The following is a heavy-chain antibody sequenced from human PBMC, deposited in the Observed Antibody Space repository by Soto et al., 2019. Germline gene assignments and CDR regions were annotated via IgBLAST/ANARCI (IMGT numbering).Heavy chain of an antibody. CDR3: ARGRYCLTGRCFPNWFDS. J-gene: IGHJ5*01. CDR2: IYKSATT. V-gene: IGHV4-30-4*01. D-gene: IGHD2-15*01. Sequence: PSETLSLTCSVSGDSISSVDYFWAWIRQPPXQALEYIGYIYKSATTYYNPSFESRVAISLDTSKSQFSLNVTSVTAADTAVYFCARGRYCLTGRCFPNWFDSWGQGTLVTVCS. CDR1: GDSISSVDYF.